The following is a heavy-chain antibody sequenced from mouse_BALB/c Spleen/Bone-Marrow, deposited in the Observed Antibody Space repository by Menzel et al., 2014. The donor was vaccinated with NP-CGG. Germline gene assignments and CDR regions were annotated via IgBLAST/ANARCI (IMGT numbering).Heavy chain of an antibody. D-gene: IGHD1-1*01. CDR1: GFNIKDTY. CDR2: IDPANGNT. Sequence: EVKLQESGAELVKPGASVKLSCTASGFNIKDTYMHWVKQRPEQGLEWIGRIDPANGNTKYDPKFQGKATITADTSSKTAYLQLNSLTSEDTAVYYCARYYYGTRYYFDYWGQGTTLTVSS. J-gene: IGHJ2*01. V-gene: IGHV14-3*02. CDR3: ARYYYGTRYYFDY.